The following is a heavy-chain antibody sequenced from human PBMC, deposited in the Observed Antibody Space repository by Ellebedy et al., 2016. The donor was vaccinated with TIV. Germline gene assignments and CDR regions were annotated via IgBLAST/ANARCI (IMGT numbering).Heavy chain of an antibody. D-gene: IGHD3-22*01. Sequence: PGGSLRLSCAASGFTFSSYGMHWVRQAPGKGLEWVAVISYDGSNKYYADSVKGRFTISRDNSKNTLYLQMNSLRAEDTAVYYCARQTYYYDSSGYYRGWFDPWGQGTLVTVSS. CDR3: ARQTYYYDSSGYYRGWFDP. CDR2: ISYDGSNK. CDR1: GFTFSSYG. V-gene: IGHV3-30*03. J-gene: IGHJ5*02.